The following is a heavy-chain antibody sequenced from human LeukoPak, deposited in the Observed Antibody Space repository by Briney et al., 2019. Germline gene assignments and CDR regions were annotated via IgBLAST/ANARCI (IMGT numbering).Heavy chain of an antibody. CDR3: AREGSVATGGNSYHGMDV. CDR1: GFTFSFYS. V-gene: IGHV3-21*01. CDR2: ISAGRGHI. D-gene: IGHD6-13*01. J-gene: IGHJ6*02. Sequence: GGSLRLSCAASGFTFSFYSMNWVRQAPGKGLEWVSSISAGRGHIYYADSVKGRFTISRDNAKKSLYLQMNSLRAEDTAVYYCAREGSVATGGNSYHGMDVWGQGTTVTVSS.